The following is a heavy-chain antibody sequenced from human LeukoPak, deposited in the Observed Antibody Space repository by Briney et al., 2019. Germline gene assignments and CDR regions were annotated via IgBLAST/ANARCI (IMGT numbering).Heavy chain of an antibody. V-gene: IGHV1-2*02. Sequence: ASVKVSCKASGYTFTGYYMHWVRQAPGQGLEWMGWINPNSGGTNYAQKFQGRVTMTRDTSISTAYMELSRLRSDDTAVYYCARDRLRYFEWLLYYFDYWGQGTLVTVSS. J-gene: IGHJ4*02. CDR3: ARDRLRYFEWLLYYFDY. CDR1: GYTFTGYY. CDR2: INPNSGGT. D-gene: IGHD3-9*01.